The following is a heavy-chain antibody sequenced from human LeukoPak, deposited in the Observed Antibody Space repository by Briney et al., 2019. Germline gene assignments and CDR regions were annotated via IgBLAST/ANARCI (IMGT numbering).Heavy chain of an antibody. CDR1: GFTFSSYA. CDR2: ISYDGSNK. V-gene: IGHV3-30-3*01. Sequence: GGSLRLSCAASGFTFSSYAMHWVRQAPGKGLEWVAVISYDGSNKYYEDSVKGRFTISRDNSKNTLYLQMNSLRAEDTAVYYCARERYYYDSSGSSFDYWGQGTLVTVSS. D-gene: IGHD3-22*01. CDR3: ARERYYYDSSGSSFDY. J-gene: IGHJ4*02.